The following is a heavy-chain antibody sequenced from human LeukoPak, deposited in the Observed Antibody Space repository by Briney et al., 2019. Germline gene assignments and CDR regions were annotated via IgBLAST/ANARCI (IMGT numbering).Heavy chain of an antibody. V-gene: IGHV4-59*01. J-gene: IGHJ4*02. CDR1: GGSISSYY. D-gene: IGHD5-18*01. CDR3: AKRGYSYGYLDY. Sequence: SETLSLTCTVPGGSISSYYWSWIRQPPGKGPEWIGYIYYSGSTNYNPSLKSRVTISVDTSKNQFSLKLSSVTAADTAVYYCAKRGYSYGYLDYWGQGTLVTVSS. CDR2: IYYSGST.